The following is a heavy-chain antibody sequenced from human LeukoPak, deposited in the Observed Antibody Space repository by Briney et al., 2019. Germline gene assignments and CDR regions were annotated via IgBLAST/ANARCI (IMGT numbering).Heavy chain of an antibody. CDR2: ITSGGTTI. D-gene: IGHD6-13*01. J-gene: IGHJ6*03. CDR3: ARVLSSWYGYMDV. CDR1: GFTFRTYN. V-gene: IGHV3-48*01. Sequence: GGSLRLSCAASGFTFRTYNMNWVRQAPGKGLGWVSYITSGGTTIYYADSVKGRFTTSRDNAKNSLYLQMNSLRAEDTAVYYCARVLSSWYGYMDVWGKGTTVTVSS.